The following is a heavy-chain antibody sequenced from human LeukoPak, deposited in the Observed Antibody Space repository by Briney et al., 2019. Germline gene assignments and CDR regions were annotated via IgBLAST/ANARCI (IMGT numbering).Heavy chain of an antibody. CDR3: ARSEDYGSGSYQLDY. D-gene: IGHD3-10*01. CDR1: GGTFSSYA. Sequence: SVKVSCKASGGTFSSYAISWVRQAPGQGLEWMGGIIPTFGTANYAQKFQGRVTITADKSTSTAYMELSSLRSEDTAVYYCARSEDYGSGSYQLDYWGQGTLVTVSS. J-gene: IGHJ4*02. CDR2: IIPTFGTA. V-gene: IGHV1-69*06.